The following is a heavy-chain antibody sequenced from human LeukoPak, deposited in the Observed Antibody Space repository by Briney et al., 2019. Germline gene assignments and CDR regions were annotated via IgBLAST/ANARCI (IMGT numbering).Heavy chain of an antibody. CDR2: ISGSGDST. Sequence: GGSLRLSCAASEFTFSSYSMNWVRQAPGEGLEWVSTISGSGDSTYYADSVKGRFTISRDNSKNTLYLQMNSLRAEDTAVYYCAKQSNKLFDYWGQGTLVTVSS. D-gene: IGHD1/OR15-1a*01. J-gene: IGHJ4*02. CDR1: EFTFSSYS. V-gene: IGHV3-23*01. CDR3: AKQSNKLFDY.